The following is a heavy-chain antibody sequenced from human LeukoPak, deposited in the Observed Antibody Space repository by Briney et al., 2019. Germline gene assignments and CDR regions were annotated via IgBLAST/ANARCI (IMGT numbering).Heavy chain of an antibody. V-gene: IGHV3-74*01. D-gene: IGHD3-10*01. Sequence: GGSLRLSCAASGFTLSNYWMHWVRQAPGRGLVWVSRINADGSSASYADSVKGRFTISRDNAKNTLYLQMNSLRAEDTAMYYCARDYGRSRDYGMDVWGQGTTVTVSS. CDR1: GFTLSNYW. CDR3: ARDYGRSRDYGMDV. CDR2: INADGSSA. J-gene: IGHJ6*02.